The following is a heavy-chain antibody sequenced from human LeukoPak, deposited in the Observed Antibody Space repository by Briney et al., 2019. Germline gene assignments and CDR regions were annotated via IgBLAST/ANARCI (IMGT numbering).Heavy chain of an antibody. CDR1: GFTFSNYW. Sequence: GGSLRLSCAASGFTFSNYWMNWVRQAPGKWLEWVANIKHDGSEKYYVDSVKCRFTISRDNAKNSLFLQMNSLRAEDTAVYYCARGLRWPDYWGQGTLVTVSS. V-gene: IGHV3-7*01. CDR2: IKHDGSEK. D-gene: IGHD5-24*01. CDR3: ARGLRWPDY. J-gene: IGHJ4*02.